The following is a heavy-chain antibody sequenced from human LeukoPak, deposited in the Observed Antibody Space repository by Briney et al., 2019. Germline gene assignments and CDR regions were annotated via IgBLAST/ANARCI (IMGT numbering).Heavy chain of an antibody. CDR1: GGSISSYY. D-gene: IGHD6-6*01. CDR2: TYYSGST. J-gene: IGHJ6*02. Sequence: SETLSLTCTVSGGSISSYYWSWIRQPPGKGLEWIGYTYYSGSTNYNPSLKSRVTISVDTSKNQFSLKLSSVPAADTAVYYCARDPLGYSSSSGYYYYGMDVWGQGTTVTVSS. V-gene: IGHV4-59*01. CDR3: ARDPLGYSSSSGYYYYGMDV.